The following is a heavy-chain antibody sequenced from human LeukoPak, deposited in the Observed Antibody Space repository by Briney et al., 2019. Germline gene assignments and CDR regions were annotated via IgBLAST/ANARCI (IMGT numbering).Heavy chain of an antibody. CDR3: ARVGSGSPWYYFDF. V-gene: IGHV3-23*01. CDR1: GFTFSSYA. J-gene: IGHJ4*02. Sequence: GGSLRLSCAASGFTFSSYAMSWVRQAPGKGPEWVSAISGGGDTTYYADSVKGRFTISRDNSKNTLYLQMNSLRAEDTAVYYCARVGSGSPWYYFDFWGQGTLVTVSS. CDR2: ISGGGDTT. D-gene: IGHD3-10*01.